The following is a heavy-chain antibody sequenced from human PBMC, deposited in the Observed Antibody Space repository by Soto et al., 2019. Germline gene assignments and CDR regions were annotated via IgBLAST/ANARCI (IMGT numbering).Heavy chain of an antibody. CDR1: GFTFSSYA. CDR2: ISYDGSNK. J-gene: IGHJ4*02. V-gene: IGHV3-30-3*01. CDR3: ARDPYSYGYRLDYYFDY. D-gene: IGHD5-18*01. Sequence: GGSLRLSCAASGFTFSSYAMHWVRQAPGKGLEWVAVISYDGSNKYYADSVKGRFTISRDNSKNTLYLQMNSLRAEDTAVYYCARDPYSYGYRLDYYFDYWGQGTLVTVSS.